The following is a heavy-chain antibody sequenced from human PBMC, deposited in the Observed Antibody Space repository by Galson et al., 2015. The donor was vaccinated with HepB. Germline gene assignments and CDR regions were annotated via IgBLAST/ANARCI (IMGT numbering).Heavy chain of an antibody. CDR3: AKDSQDYSGWFLGY. Sequence: SLRLSCAASGFTFSSYAMSWVRQAPGKGLEWVSVISGSGDYIKYADSVKGRFTISRDNSKNTVHLQMNSLRAEDTAIYYCAKDSQDYSGWFLGYWGQGNLVTVSS. CDR1: GFTFSSYA. V-gene: IGHV3-23*01. J-gene: IGHJ4*02. CDR2: ISGSGDYI. D-gene: IGHD6-19*01.